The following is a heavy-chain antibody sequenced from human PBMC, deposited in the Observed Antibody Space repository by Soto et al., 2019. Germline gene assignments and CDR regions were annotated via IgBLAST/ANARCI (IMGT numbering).Heavy chain of an antibody. V-gene: IGHV1-24*01. Sequence: QVQLVQSGAEVKKPGASVKVSCKVSGYTLTELSMHWVRQAPGKGLEWMGGFDPEDGETIYAQKFQGRVTMTEDTSTDTAYMELSRLRSEDTAVYYCATAAYYYDSSGPKNAFDIWGQGTMVTVSS. D-gene: IGHD3-22*01. CDR3: ATAAYYYDSSGPKNAFDI. CDR2: FDPEDGET. CDR1: GYTLTELS. J-gene: IGHJ3*02.